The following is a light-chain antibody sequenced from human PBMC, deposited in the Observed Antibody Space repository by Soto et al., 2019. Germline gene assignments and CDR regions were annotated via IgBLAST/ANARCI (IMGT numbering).Light chain of an antibody. J-gene: IGLJ2*01. Sequence: QSVLTQPPSASGSPGQSVTISCTGTTSDVGKYNFVSWYQQHPGKAPKLMIFEVNQRPSGVPDRFSGSKSGNTASLTVSGLQAEDEGDYYCSAFGGSKKFLLFGGGTKLTVL. CDR3: SAFGGSKKFLL. CDR2: EVN. V-gene: IGLV2-8*01. CDR1: TSDVGKYNF.